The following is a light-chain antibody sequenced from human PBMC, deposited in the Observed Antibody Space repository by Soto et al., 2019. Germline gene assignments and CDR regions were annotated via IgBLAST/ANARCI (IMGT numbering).Light chain of an antibody. J-gene: IGKJ2*01. CDR2: GTS. V-gene: IGKV3-15*01. CDR3: EQNNDWYT. CDR1: QSVNGN. Sequence: ETVMTQSPATLSVSPGERVTLSCRASQSVNGNLAWYQRKPGQAPRLLMYGTSVGATGIPARFSGSGSGTDYTLTISSLQSEESAVFYCEQNNDWYTFGQATKVDIK.